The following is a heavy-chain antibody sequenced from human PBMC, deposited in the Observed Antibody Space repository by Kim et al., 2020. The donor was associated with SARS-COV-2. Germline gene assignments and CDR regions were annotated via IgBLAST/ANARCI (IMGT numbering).Heavy chain of an antibody. D-gene: IGHD3-16*01. J-gene: IGHJ4*02. Sequence: STIYYADSVKGRFTISRDNAKNSLYLQMNSLRAEDTAVYYCALRVFPHYYWGQGTLVTVSS. CDR2: STI. V-gene: IGHV3-48*03. CDR3: ALRVFPHYY.